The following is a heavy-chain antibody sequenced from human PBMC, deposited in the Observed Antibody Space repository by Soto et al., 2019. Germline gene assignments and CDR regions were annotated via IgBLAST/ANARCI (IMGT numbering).Heavy chain of an antibody. CDR3: ASAPCRADDCYLDH. CDR1: GYNFTNYG. CDR2: ISASNGNT. Sequence: QVQLVQSGAEVKKPGASVRVSCKASGYNFTNYGISWVRQAPGQGLEWMAWISASNGNTNFAQKFLGRVTVTTDRSTTTAYMEMRRLKSGDTAAYYYASAPCRADDCYLDHWGEGTLVTVSS. V-gene: IGHV1-18*04. D-gene: IGHD2-21*02. J-gene: IGHJ4*02.